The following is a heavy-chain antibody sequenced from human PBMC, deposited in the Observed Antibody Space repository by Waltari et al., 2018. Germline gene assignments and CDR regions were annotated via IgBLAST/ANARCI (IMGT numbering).Heavy chain of an antibody. V-gene: IGHV4-34*01. D-gene: IGHD3-10*01. CDR2: INHSGST. Sequence: QPPGKGLGWIGEINHSGSTNYNPSLKSRVTISVDTSKNQFSLKLSSVTAADTAVYYCARGRGVGTYGMDVWGQGTTVTVSS. J-gene: IGHJ6*02. CDR3: ARGRGVGTYGMDV.